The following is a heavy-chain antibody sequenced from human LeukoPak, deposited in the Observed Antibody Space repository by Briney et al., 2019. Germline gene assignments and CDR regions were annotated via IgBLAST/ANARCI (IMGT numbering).Heavy chain of an antibody. CDR2: IIPILGIA. J-gene: IGHJ4*02. CDR3: ARGGGGSSPLYY. D-gene: IGHD1-26*01. Sequence: SVKVSCKASGGTFSSYAISWVRQAPGQGLEWMGRIIPILGIANYAQKFQGRVTITADKSTSTAYMELSSLRSEDTAVYYCARGGGGSSPLYYWGQGTLATVSS. V-gene: IGHV1-69*04. CDR1: GGTFSSYA.